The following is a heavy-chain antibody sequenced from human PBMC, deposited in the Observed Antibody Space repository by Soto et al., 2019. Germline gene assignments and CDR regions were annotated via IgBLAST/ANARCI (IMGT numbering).Heavy chain of an antibody. J-gene: IGHJ4*02. CDR2: ISAYNGNT. CDR1: GYTFTSYG. CDR3: ARDAAVGLFDY. V-gene: IGHV1-18*01. D-gene: IGHD1-26*01. Sequence: ASVKVSCKASGYTFTSYGISWVPQAPGQGLEWMGWISAYNGNTKYAQKLQGRVTMTTDTSTSTAYMELRSLRSDDTAVYYCARDAAVGLFDYWGQGTLVTVSS.